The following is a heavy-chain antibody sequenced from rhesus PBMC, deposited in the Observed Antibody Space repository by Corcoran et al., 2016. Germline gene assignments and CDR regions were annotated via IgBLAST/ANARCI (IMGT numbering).Heavy chain of an antibody. CDR2: IEPSDSDT. J-gene: IGHJ2*01. CDR3: AKMASYWYFDL. CDR1: GSSFTSSW. V-gene: IGHV5-20*02. Sequence: EVQLLQSGAEVRRPGGSLKISCTTPGSSFTSSWITLFRPLPGKGLEWMGAIEPSDSDTRYSPSFQGQVTISADKSISTAYLQWSSLKASDTATYYCAKMASYWYFDLWGPGTPITISS.